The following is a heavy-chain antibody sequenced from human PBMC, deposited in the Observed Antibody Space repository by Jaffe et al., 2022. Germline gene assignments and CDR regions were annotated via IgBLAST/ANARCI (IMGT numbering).Heavy chain of an antibody. CDR2: IKQDGSEK. CDR1: GFTLDSHW. V-gene: IGHV3-7*01. Sequence: EVQLVESGGGLVQPGGSLRLSCVASGFTLDSHWMNWVRQAPGKGLEWVANIKQDGSEKYNVDSVKGRFTISRDNAKNSVYLQLNSLRVEDTAVYYCARGPNYGTYSDHFDYWGQGTLVTVSS. J-gene: IGHJ4*02. CDR3: ARGPNYGTYSDHFDY. D-gene: IGHD4-4*01.